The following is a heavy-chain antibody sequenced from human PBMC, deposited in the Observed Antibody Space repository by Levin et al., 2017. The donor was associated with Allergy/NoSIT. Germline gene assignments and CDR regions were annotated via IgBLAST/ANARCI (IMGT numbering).Heavy chain of an antibody. Sequence: GGSLRLSCAASGFTFSGYAMSWVRQAPGKGLEWVSAISGSGGSTYYADSVKGRFTISRDNSKNTLYLQMNSLRAEDTAVYYCAKSRRITMIVVVSTPFDYWGHGPLVTVSS. V-gene: IGHV3-23*01. D-gene: IGHD3-22*01. CDR1: GFTFSGYA. J-gene: IGHJ4*01. CDR3: AKSRRITMIVVVSTPFDY. CDR2: ISGSGGST.